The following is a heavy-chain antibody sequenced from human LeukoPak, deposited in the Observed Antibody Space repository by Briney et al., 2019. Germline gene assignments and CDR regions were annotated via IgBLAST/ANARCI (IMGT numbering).Heavy chain of an antibody. Sequence: GGSLRLSCAASGLAFSSCAMSWVRQPPGKGLEWVSTISVASITFYADSVKGRFTISRDNSRNTVYLQMTSLRADDTAVYYCADYGVSGVRNNFYWGLGTLVTVSS. V-gene: IGHV3-23*01. J-gene: IGHJ4*02. CDR1: GLAFSSCA. D-gene: IGHD3-3*01. CDR2: ISVASIT. CDR3: ADYGVSGVRNNFY.